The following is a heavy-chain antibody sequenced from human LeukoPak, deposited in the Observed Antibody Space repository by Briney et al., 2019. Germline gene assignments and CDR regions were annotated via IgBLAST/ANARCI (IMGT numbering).Heavy chain of an antibody. CDR2: IIPIFGTA. Sequence: GSSVKVSCKASGGTFSSYAISWVRQAPGQGLEWMGGIIPIFGTANYAQKFQGRVTITADESTSTAYMELSSLRSEDTAVYYCARLEGYSSSWYLSSYYYYGMDVWGQGTTVTVSS. D-gene: IGHD6-13*01. CDR1: GGTFSSYA. V-gene: IGHV1-69*01. CDR3: ARLEGYSSSWYLSSYYYYGMDV. J-gene: IGHJ6*02.